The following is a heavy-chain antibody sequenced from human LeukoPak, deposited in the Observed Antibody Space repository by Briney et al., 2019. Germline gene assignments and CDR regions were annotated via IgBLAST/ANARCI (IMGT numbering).Heavy chain of an antibody. CDR1: GFTVSSNY. V-gene: IGHV3-53*01. Sequence: GGSLRLSCAASGFTVSSNYMSWVRQAPGKGLEWVSVIYSGGSTYYADSVKGRFTISRDNSKNTLYLQVNSLRAEDTAVYYCARDYGGNVFDYWGQGTLVTVSS. CDR2: IYSGGST. J-gene: IGHJ4*02. CDR3: ARDYGGNVFDY. D-gene: IGHD4-23*01.